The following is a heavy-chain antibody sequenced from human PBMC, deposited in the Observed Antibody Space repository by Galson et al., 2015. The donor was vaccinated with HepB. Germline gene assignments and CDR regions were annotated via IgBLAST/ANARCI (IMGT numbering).Heavy chain of an antibody. CDR2: INPNSGGT. CDR1: GYTFTGYY. Sequence: SVKVSCKASGYTFTGYYTHWVRQAPGQGLEWMGRINPNSGGTNYAQKFQGRVTMTRDTSISTAYMELSRLRSDDTAVYYCRYIAAAVTAYYYYMDVWGKGTTVTVSS. CDR3: RYIAAAVTAYYYYMDV. V-gene: IGHV1-2*06. J-gene: IGHJ6*03. D-gene: IGHD6-13*01.